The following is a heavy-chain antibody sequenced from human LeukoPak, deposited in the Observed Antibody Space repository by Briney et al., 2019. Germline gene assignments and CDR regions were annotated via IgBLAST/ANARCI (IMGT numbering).Heavy chain of an antibody. CDR2: ISAHNGNT. D-gene: IGHD5-18*01. Sequence: GASVKVSCKASGYTFTSYGISWVRQAPGQGLEWMGWISAHNGNTNYAQKLQGRVTMTTDTSTSTAYMELRSLRSDDTAVYYCARDRRGQLWFLNYYYYYYMDVWGKGTTVTISS. CDR3: ARDRRGQLWFLNYYYYYYMDV. CDR1: GYTFTSYG. J-gene: IGHJ6*03. V-gene: IGHV1-18*01.